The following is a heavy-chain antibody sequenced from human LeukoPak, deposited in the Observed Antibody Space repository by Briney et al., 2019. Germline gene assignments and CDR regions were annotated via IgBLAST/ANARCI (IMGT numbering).Heavy chain of an antibody. CDR3: VVYTGGYRSQF. V-gene: IGHV3-23*01. J-gene: IGHJ4*02. CDR1: GFTFSSYV. Sequence: GGSLRLSCAASGFTFSSYVMSWVRQAPGKGLEWVSAISDRGDRQYYADSVKGRFTISRDNSMNTLRLQMNSLSVEDTAVYYCVVYTGGYRSQFWGQGTLVTVSS. CDR2: ISDRGDRQ. D-gene: IGHD5-24*01.